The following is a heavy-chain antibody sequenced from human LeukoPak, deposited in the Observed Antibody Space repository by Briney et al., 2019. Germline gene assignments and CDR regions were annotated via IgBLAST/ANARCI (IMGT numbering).Heavy chain of an antibody. Sequence: GGSLRLSCAASGFTFSSFEMNWVRQAPGKGLEWISYINPAGSTIYYSDSVKGRFTISRDNAKSSLFLQMRSLRAEDTAVYYCARDDSPLDLWKHAFDVWGQGTMVTVSS. CDR1: GFTFSSFE. CDR2: INPAGSTI. J-gene: IGHJ3*01. CDR3: ARDDSPLDLWKHAFDV. D-gene: IGHD3-22*01. V-gene: IGHV3-48*03.